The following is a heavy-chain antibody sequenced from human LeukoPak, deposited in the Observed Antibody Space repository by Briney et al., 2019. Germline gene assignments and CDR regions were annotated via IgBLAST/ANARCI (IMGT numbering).Heavy chain of an antibody. Sequence: PSETLSLTCTVSGGSISSYYWSWIRQPQGKGLGWIGYIYYSGSTNYNPSLKSRVTISVDTSKNQFSLKLSSVTAADTAVYYCARRGGFRDYYDSSGYYSGYAFDIWGQGTMVTVSS. CDR2: IYYSGST. CDR1: GGSISSYY. CDR3: ARRGGFRDYYDSSGYYSGYAFDI. J-gene: IGHJ3*02. V-gene: IGHV4-59*08. D-gene: IGHD3-22*01.